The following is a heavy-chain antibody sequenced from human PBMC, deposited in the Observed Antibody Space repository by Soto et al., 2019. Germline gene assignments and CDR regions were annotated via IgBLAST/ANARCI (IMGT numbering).Heavy chain of an antibody. CDR2: ISSSSSTI. J-gene: IGHJ6*02. D-gene: IGHD2-21*02. Sequence: EVPLVESGGGLVQPGGSLRLSCAASGFTFSSYSMNWVRQAPGKGLEWVSYISSSSSTIYYADSVKGRFTISRDNAKNSLYLQMNSLRAEDTAVYYCARAYCGGDCYPNQDYYYGMDVWGQGTTVTVSS. CDR3: ARAYCGGDCYPNQDYYYGMDV. V-gene: IGHV3-48*01. CDR1: GFTFSSYS.